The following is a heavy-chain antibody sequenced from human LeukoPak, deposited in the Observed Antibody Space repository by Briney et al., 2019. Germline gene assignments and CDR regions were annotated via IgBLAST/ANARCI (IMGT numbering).Heavy chain of an antibody. V-gene: IGHV3-73*01. D-gene: IGHD7-27*01. J-gene: IGHJ4*02. Sequence: GGSLRLSCAASGFTFSGSAMHWVRQASGKGLEWVGRIRNRANSYITEYAASVKGRFAISRDDSKNSVFLQLNSLKTEDTAAYYCTRVNLRTGERFFDYWGQGTLVTVSS. CDR1: GFTFSGSA. CDR2: IRNRANSYIT. CDR3: TRVNLRTGERFFDY.